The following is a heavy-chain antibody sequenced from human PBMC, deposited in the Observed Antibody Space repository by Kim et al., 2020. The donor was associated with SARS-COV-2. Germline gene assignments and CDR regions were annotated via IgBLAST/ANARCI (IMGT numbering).Heavy chain of an antibody. J-gene: IGHJ4*02. Sequence: ASVKVSCKVSGYTLTELSMHWVRQAPGKGLEWMGGFDPEDGETIYAQKFQGRVTMTEDTSTDTAYMELSSLRSEDTAVYYCATEAGGFYYYGSGSEKGVFGYWGQGTLVTVSS. CDR3: ATEAGGFYYYGSGSEKGVFGY. CDR1: GYTLTELS. V-gene: IGHV1-24*01. CDR2: FDPEDGET. D-gene: IGHD3-10*01.